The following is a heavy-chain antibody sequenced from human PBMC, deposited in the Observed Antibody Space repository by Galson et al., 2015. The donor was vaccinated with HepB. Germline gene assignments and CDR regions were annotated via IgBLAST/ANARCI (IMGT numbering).Heavy chain of an antibody. V-gene: IGHV5-51*01. Sequence: QSGAEVKKSGESLTISCKGSGYSFTSYWIGWVRQMPGKRLEWMGIIYPDDSDTRYSPSFQGQVTISADTSINTAYLHWSSLKASDTAIYYCARPRDALGGVSHFDYWGQGTLITVSS. CDR3: ARPRDALGGVSHFDY. CDR2: IYPDDSDT. J-gene: IGHJ4*02. CDR1: GYSFTSYW. D-gene: IGHD3-16*01.